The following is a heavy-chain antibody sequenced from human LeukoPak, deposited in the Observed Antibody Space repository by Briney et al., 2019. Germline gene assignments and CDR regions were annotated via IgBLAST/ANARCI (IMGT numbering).Heavy chain of an antibody. CDR2: ISYDGSNK. Sequence: TGGSLRLSCAASGCTFSSYGRHWVRQAPGKGLELVAVISYDGSNKYYADSVKGRFTISRDNSKNTLYLQMNSLRAEDTAVYYCAKGAGLAAAGTFDYWGQGTLVTVSS. D-gene: IGHD6-13*01. V-gene: IGHV3-30*18. J-gene: IGHJ4*02. CDR3: AKGAGLAAAGTFDY. CDR1: GCTFSSYG.